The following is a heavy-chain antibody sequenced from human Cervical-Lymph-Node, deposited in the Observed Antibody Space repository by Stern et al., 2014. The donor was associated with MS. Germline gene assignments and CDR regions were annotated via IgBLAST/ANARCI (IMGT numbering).Heavy chain of an antibody. D-gene: IGHD3-16*01. CDR1: GGSINTYY. V-gene: IGHV4-59*01. CDR3: ARGGGRTYFDY. Sequence: QLQLQESGPGLVKPSATLSLTCPVSGGSINTYYWSWIRPPPGHGLEWIGWIYYSGSTNYNPSLKSRVTISMDTSKNQFSLKLTSVTAADTAVYYCARGGGRTYFDYWGQGTLVTVSS. J-gene: IGHJ4*02. CDR2: IYYSGST.